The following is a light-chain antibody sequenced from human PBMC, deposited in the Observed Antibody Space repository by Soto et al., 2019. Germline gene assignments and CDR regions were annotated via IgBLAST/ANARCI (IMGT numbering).Light chain of an antibody. CDR1: QSINTW. CDR3: QQYKTYRT. CDR2: KAS. J-gene: IGKJ1*01. V-gene: IGKV1-5*03. Sequence: DIQMTQSPSPLSASVGDRVTITCRASQSINTWLAWYQQKPGKAPNLLIYKASSLESGVPSRFSGSGSGTDFTLTISSLQPDDFATYYCQQYKTYRTFGQGTRVEI.